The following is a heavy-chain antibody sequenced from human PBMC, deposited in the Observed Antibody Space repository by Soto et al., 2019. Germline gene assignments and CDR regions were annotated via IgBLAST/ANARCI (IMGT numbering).Heavy chain of an antibody. D-gene: IGHD3-10*01. CDR1: GYTFTSYA. V-gene: IGHV1-3*01. CDR2: ISAYNGNT. CDR3: ARGFDGSADY. Sequence: ASVKVSCKASGYTFTSYAIHWVRQAPGQGLEWMGWISAYNGNTNYAQKLQGRVTLSRDTSATTAYMELTSLRSEDTAVYYCARGFDGSADYWGQGTLVTVSS. J-gene: IGHJ4*02.